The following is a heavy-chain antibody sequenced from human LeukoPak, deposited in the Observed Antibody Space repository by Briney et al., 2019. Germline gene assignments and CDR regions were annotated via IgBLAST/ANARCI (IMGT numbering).Heavy chain of an antibody. J-gene: IGHJ4*02. Sequence: SETLSLTCTVSGGSISSYYWSWIRQPPGKGLEWIGYIYCSGSTNYNPSLKSRVTISVDTSKNQFSLKLSSVTAADTAVYYCARALGRQWLATFDYWGQGTLVTVSS. CDR1: GGSISSYY. D-gene: IGHD6-19*01. CDR3: ARALGRQWLATFDY. V-gene: IGHV4-59*01. CDR2: IYCSGST.